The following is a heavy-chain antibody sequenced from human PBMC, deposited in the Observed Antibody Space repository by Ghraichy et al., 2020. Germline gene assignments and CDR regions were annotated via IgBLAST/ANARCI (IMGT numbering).Heavy chain of an antibody. V-gene: IGHV3-23*01. CDR2: IVGSGDDA. CDR3: AKGKAATLLDWFDP. J-gene: IGHJ5*02. CDR1: GFTFNNFV. Sequence: GESLRLSCVVSGFTFNNFVMTWVRQAPGRGLEWVSSIVGSGDDAFYADSVTGRFTISRDNSKNTLFLQMNTLTAADTAVYYCAKGKAATLLDWFDPWGQGTLVTVSS. D-gene: IGHD1-26*01.